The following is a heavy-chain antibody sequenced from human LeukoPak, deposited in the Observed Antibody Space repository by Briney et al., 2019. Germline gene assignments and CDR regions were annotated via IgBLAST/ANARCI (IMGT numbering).Heavy chain of an antibody. CDR1: GDSISVSY. CDR3: ARVVWNLHDAFDI. V-gene: IGHV4-4*07. D-gene: IGHD1-1*01. CDR2: IYASGAT. Sequence: SETLSLTCNVTGDSISVSYWSWIRQPAGKGLEWIGRIYASGATKYNPSLRSRVTMSVDTSKNQFSLNLSSVTAADTAVYYCARVVWNLHDAFDIWGQGTMVTVSS. J-gene: IGHJ3*02.